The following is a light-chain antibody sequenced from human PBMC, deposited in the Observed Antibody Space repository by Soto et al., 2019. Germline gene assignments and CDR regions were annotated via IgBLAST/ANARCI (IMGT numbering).Light chain of an antibody. Sequence: EIVMTQSPATLSVSPGQRATLSCRASQSVSGNLAWYQQKPGQAPRLLIYAASTRATGIPARFSGSGSGTDFTLTISSLQSEDFAVYYCQQYNNWPPATFGPGTKVEIK. CDR1: QSVSGN. CDR2: AAS. J-gene: IGKJ1*01. CDR3: QQYNNWPPAT. V-gene: IGKV3-15*01.